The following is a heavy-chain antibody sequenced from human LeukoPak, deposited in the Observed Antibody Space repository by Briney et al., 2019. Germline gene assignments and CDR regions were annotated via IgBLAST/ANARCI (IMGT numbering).Heavy chain of an antibody. Sequence: SETLSLTCAVSGGSINSSSYYWGWIRQPPGKGLEWIGSIYYGGSTYYNPSLKSRVTISVDMSKNQFSLKLSSVTAADTAVYYCASLPTVYSRGYLALWGQGTLVTVSS. J-gene: IGHJ4*02. CDR3: ASLPTVYSRGYLAL. CDR2: IYYGGST. V-gene: IGHV4-39*07. D-gene: IGHD3-22*01. CDR1: GGSINSSSYY.